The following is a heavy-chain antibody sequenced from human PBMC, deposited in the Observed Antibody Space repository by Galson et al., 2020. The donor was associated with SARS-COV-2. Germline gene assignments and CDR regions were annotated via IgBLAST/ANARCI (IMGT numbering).Heavy chain of an antibody. J-gene: IGHJ4*02. V-gene: IGHV2-5*02. Sequence: SGPTLVKPTQTLTMTCTFSGFSLSTSGVGVGWIRQPPGKALEWLALIYWDDDKRYSPSLKSRLTITKDTSKNQVVLTMTNMDPVDTATYYCAHSSVPRNYDILTGYSIGMYDYWGQGTLVTVSS. CDR1: GFSLSTSGVG. CDR3: AHSSVPRNYDILTGYSIGMYDY. CDR2: IYWDDDK. D-gene: IGHD3-9*01.